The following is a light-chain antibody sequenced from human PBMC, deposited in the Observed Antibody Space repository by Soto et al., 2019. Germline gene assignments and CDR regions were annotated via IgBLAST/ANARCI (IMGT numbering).Light chain of an antibody. CDR1: QSISSW. J-gene: IGKJ1*01. V-gene: IGKV1-5*01. Sequence: EIQMTQSPSTLSASVGDRVTITCRASQSISSWLAWYQQKPGKAPKFLIYDASSLESGVPSRFSGSGSGTEFTLTISSLQIDDFATYYCQQYNSYSPTFGQGTRVEIK. CDR3: QQYNSYSPT. CDR2: DAS.